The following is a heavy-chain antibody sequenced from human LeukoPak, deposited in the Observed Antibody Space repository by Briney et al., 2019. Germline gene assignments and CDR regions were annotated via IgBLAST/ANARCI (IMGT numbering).Heavy chain of an antibody. J-gene: IGHJ4*02. CDR2: ISWNSGSI. Sequence: PGGSLRLSCAASGFTFDDYAMHWVRQAPGKGLEGVSGISWNSGSIGYADSVKDRFNISRDNAKNSLFLQMNSLRVEDTAVYYCARDVAGSLDYWGQGTLVTVSS. V-gene: IGHV3-9*01. CDR3: ARDVAGSLDY. CDR1: GFTFDDYA. D-gene: IGHD1-26*01.